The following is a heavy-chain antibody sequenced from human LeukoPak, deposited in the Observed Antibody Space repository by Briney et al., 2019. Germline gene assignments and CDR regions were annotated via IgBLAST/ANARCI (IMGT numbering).Heavy chain of an antibody. CDR3: ASDGSGYTDWSFDL. D-gene: IGHD3-22*01. Sequence: SETLSLTCTLSGGSINSTSHYWGWIRQPPGKGLQWIGSIYYTGTTYSSPSLKSRITMSVDSSKSQFPLKLSSVTAADTAVYYCASDGSGYTDWSFDLWGRGTLVTVSS. CDR2: IYYTGTT. CDR1: GGSINSTSHY. J-gene: IGHJ2*01. V-gene: IGHV4-39*01.